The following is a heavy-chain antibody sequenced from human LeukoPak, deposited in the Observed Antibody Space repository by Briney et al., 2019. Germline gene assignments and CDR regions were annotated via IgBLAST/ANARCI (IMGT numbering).Heavy chain of an antibody. CDR1: GGTFSSYA. CDR3: ARESSNYDILAGYVPGGFDY. D-gene: IGHD3-9*01. J-gene: IGHJ4*02. Sequence: SVKVSCTPSGGTFSSYAISWVRQAPGQGLEGMGGIIPIFGTANYAQKFQGRVTITADKSTSTAYMELSSLGSEDTAVYYCARESSNYDILAGYVPGGFDYWGQGTLVTVSS. V-gene: IGHV1-69*06. CDR2: IIPIFGTA.